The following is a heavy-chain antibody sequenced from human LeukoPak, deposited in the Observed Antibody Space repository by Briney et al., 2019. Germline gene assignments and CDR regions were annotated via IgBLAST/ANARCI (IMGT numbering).Heavy chain of an antibody. CDR1: GFTFSSYG. D-gene: IGHD2-2*01. Sequence: PGGSLRLSCAASGFTFSSYGMHWVRQAPGKGLEWVAVIWYDGSNKYYADSVKGRFTISRDNSKNTLYLQMNSLRAEDTAVYYCAHAGPYCSSTSCYFDSWGQGTLVTVSS. CDR3: AHAGPYCSSTSCYFDS. CDR2: IWYDGSNK. J-gene: IGHJ4*02. V-gene: IGHV3-33*01.